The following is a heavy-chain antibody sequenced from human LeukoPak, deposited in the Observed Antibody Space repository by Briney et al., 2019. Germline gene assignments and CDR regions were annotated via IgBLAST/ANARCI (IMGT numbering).Heavy chain of an antibody. J-gene: IGHJ4*02. Sequence: PGGSLRLSCVVSGFTFSGYAMSWVRQAPGKGLEWVSTISGSSTYYADSVKGRFTISRDNSKNTLYLQMNSLRADDTAVYYCAKAEAETRKYFDYWGQGTLVTVSS. D-gene: IGHD1/OR15-1a*01. CDR1: GFTFSGYA. CDR2: ISGSST. CDR3: AKAEAETRKYFDY. V-gene: IGHV3-23*01.